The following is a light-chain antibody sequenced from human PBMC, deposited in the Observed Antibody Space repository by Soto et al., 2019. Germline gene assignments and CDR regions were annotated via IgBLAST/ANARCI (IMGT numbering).Light chain of an antibody. J-gene: IGKJ2*01. V-gene: IGKV3-20*01. Sequence: EIVLTQSPGTLSLSPGERATLSCRASQSVSSSYLAWYQHKPGQAPRLLIYGATSSATVIPDRFSGSGSGTSFTLNISRLEREDFAVYYCQKYGRSPHTFGEGTKLEIK. CDR1: QSVSSSY. CDR2: GAT. CDR3: QKYGRSPHT.